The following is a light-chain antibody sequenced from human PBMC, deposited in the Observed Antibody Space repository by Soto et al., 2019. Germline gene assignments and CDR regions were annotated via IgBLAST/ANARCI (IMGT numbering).Light chain of an antibody. CDR3: CSYAGSYTFVYV. CDR1: SSDVGGYNY. V-gene: IGLV2-14*01. CDR2: EVS. Sequence: QSALTQPASVSGSPGQSITISCTGTSSDVGGYNYVSWYQQHPGKAPKLMIYEVSNRPSGVSNRFSGSKSGNTASLTISGLQAEDEADYYCCSYAGSYTFVYVFGTGTKLTVL. J-gene: IGLJ1*01.